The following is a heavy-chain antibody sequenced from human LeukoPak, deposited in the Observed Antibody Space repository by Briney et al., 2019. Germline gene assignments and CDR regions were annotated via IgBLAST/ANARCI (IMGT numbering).Heavy chain of an antibody. CDR3: ARGSLAAAEYFDY. Sequence: SETLSLTCTVSGGSISSYYWSWIWQPPGKGLEWIGYIYYSGSTNYNPSLKSRVTISVDTSKNQFSLKLSSVTAADTAVYYCARGSLAAAEYFDYWGQGTLVTVSS. CDR2: IYYSGST. J-gene: IGHJ4*02. D-gene: IGHD6-13*01. V-gene: IGHV4-59*08. CDR1: GGSISSYY.